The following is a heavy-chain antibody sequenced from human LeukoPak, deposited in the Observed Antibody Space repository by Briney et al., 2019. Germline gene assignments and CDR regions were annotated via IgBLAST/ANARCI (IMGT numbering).Heavy chain of an antibody. CDR2: IKSDGSGI. Sequence: GGSLRLSCAVSGFPFSNSWMYWVRQAPGKGLEGVANIKSDGSGISYGDTVKGRFIISRDNARNSLYLQMNSLRVEDTAVYFCAGGNSMDVWGKGTAVTVSS. CDR1: GFPFSNSW. D-gene: IGHD1/OR15-1a*01. J-gene: IGHJ6*04. CDR3: AGGNSMDV. V-gene: IGHV3-7*03.